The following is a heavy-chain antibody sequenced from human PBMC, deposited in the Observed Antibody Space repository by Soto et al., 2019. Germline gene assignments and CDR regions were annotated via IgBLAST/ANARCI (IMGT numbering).Heavy chain of an antibody. Sequence: ASVKVSCKASGYSFTSYYMHWVRQAPGQGFEWMGIINPSGGSTSYAQKFQGRVTMTRDTSTSTVYMELSSLRSEDTAVYHCARGISGYDPDCYYYVYVWGKGTTVTVS. V-gene: IGHV1-46*03. D-gene: IGHD5-12*01. CDR1: GYSFTSYY. CDR2: INPSGGST. J-gene: IGHJ6*03. CDR3: ARGISGYDPDCYYYVYV.